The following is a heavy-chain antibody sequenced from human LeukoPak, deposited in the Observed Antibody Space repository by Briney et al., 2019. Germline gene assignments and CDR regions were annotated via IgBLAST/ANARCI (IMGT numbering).Heavy chain of an antibody. V-gene: IGHV5-51*01. CDR1: GYSFSSYW. CDR3: ARRDYGGKHFDY. D-gene: IGHD4-23*01. J-gene: IGHJ4*02. CDR2: IYPGDSYT. Sequence: GESLKISCKGSGYSFSSYWIAWVRQMPGKGLEWMGIIYPGDSYTTYSPSFQGQVTISADKSINTAYLHWSSLKASDTAMYYCARRDYGGKHFDYWGQGTLVTVSS.